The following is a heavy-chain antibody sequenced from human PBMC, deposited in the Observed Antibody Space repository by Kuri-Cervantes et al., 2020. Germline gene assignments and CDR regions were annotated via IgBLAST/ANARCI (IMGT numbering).Heavy chain of an antibody. CDR1: GGSINSGDYY. CDR3: ASPTSYGSGTYYTSVWAFDI. V-gene: IGHV4-61*08. CDR2: IYYNGHT. D-gene: IGHD3-10*01. J-gene: IGHJ3*02. Sequence: SETLSLTCTVSGGSINSGDYYWSWIRQPPGKGLEWIGYIYYNGHTDYNPSLKSRVTISVDTSKNQFSLKLSSVTAADTAVYLCASPTSYGSGTYYTSVWAFDIWGQGTMVTVSS.